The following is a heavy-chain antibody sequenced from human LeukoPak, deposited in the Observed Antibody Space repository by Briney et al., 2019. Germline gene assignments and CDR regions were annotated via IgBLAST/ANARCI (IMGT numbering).Heavy chain of an antibody. CDR2: IYYSGII. CDR1: GAFIRSGDYF. CDR3: ARDQPLFPLDN. J-gene: IGHJ4*02. V-gene: IGHV4-31*03. Sequence: SQTLSLPCTVSGAFIRSGDYFWNWVRQHRGRGLEWIGYIYYSGIIQYNPSLKSRVTICVVTSNNQFSLKLTSVTAADPVVFFCARDQPLFPLDNWGQGTLVTVSS.